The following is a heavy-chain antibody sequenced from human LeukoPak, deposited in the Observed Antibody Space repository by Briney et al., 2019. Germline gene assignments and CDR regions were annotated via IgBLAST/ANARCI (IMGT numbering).Heavy chain of an antibody. CDR2: IYSCGST. J-gene: IGHJ4*02. CDR3: AKDRRVTMIVVVITSFDY. V-gene: IGHV3-53*01. D-gene: IGHD3-22*01. Sequence: GGSLRLSCAASGFTVSSNYMSWVRQAPGKGLEWVSVIYSCGSTYYADSVKGRFTISRDNSKNTLYLQMNSLRAEDTAVYYCAKDRRVTMIVVVITSFDYWGQGTLVTVSS. CDR1: GFTVSSNY.